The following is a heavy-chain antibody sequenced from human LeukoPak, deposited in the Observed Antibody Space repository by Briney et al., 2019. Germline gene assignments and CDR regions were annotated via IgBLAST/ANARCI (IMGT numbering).Heavy chain of an antibody. Sequence: GGSLRLSCVASGFPFSSYWMTWVRQAPGKGLEWVAIIKQDGSKTSYVGSVKGRFTISRDNAKNSLYLQMNSLRAEDTAIYYCTRVGYIDEGIDYWGQGTLVTVSS. CDR1: GFPFSSYW. CDR3: TRVGYIDEGIDY. J-gene: IGHJ4*02. D-gene: IGHD5-24*01. V-gene: IGHV3-7*04. CDR2: IKQDGSKT.